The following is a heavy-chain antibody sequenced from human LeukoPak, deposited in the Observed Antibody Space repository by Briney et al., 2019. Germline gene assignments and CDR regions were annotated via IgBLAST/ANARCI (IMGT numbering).Heavy chain of an antibody. V-gene: IGHV2-70*11. D-gene: IGHD1-26*01. CDR1: GFSLSTSGMC. CDR2: IDWDDDK. J-gene: IGHJ4*02. Sequence: SGPTLVKPTQILTLTCTFSGFSLSTSGMCVSWIRQPPGKALEWLARIDWDDDKYYSTSLKTRLTISKDTSKNQVVLTMTNMDPVDTSTYYCARTSGSYEPFDYWGQGTLVTVSS. CDR3: ARTSGSYEPFDY.